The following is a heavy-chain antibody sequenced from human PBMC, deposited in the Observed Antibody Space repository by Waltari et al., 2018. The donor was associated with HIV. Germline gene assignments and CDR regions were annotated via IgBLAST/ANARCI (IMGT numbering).Heavy chain of an antibody. CDR2: VIPWAGTA. Sequence: QVQLVQSGAEVKKPGSSVTISCKASGGAFISHSFNWVRQAPGQGLEWMGRVIPWAGTANKAQRFQDRVTITADKITTTVYMELRSLRLDDTAMYYCASARETMGVDFDSWGQGTPVTV. D-gene: IGHD3-10*01. CDR1: GGAFISHS. V-gene: IGHV1-69*08. CDR3: ASARETMGVDFDS. J-gene: IGHJ4*02.